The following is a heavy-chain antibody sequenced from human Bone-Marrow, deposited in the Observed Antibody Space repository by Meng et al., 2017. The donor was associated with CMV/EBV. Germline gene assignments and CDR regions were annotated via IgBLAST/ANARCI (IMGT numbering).Heavy chain of an antibody. D-gene: IGHD5-18*01. V-gene: IGHV1-8*01. Sequence: ASVKVSCKASGYTFTSYDINWVRQATGQGLEWMRWMNPNSGNTGYAQKFQGRVTMTRNTSISTAYMELSSLRSEDTAVYYCAIGSPTAMATYYYYGMDVWGQGTTVTVSS. CDR3: AIGSPTAMATYYYYGMDV. CDR2: MNPNSGNT. J-gene: IGHJ6*02. CDR1: GYTFTSYD.